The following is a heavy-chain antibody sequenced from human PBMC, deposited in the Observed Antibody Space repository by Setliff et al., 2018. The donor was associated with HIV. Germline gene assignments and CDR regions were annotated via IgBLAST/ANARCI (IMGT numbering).Heavy chain of an antibody. J-gene: IGHJ6*03. CDR3: SKILNLYNYMDA. CDR1: GGSFSDYY. Sequence: SETLSLTCAVYGGSFSDYYWSWIRQPPGKGLEWIGYIYYSGSANYNPSLMSRATISVDMSNNQFSLRLSSVTAADTAVYYCSKILNLYNYMDAWGKGTSVTVSS. D-gene: IGHD3-9*01. V-gene: IGHV4-34*11. CDR2: IYYSGSA.